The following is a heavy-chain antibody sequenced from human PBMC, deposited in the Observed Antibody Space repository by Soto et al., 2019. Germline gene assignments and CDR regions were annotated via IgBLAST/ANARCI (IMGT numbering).Heavy chain of an antibody. CDR2: ISYDGSNK. V-gene: IGHV3-30*18. CDR3: AKDTAMASSYYYCGMDV. D-gene: IGHD5-18*01. J-gene: IGHJ6*02. CDR1: GFTFSSYG. Sequence: QVQLVESGGGVVQPGRSLRLSCAASGFTFSSYGMHWVRQAPGKGLEWVAVISYDGSNKYYADSVKGRFTISRDNSKNTLYLQMNSLRAEDTAVYYCAKDTAMASSYYYCGMDVWGQGTTVTVSS.